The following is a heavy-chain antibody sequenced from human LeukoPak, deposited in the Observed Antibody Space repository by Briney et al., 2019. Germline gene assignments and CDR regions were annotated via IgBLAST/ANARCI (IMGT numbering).Heavy chain of an antibody. CDR3: ARGSSGGTRYYYYYMDV. CDR1: GGSISSYY. J-gene: IGHJ6*03. CDR2: IYYSGST. Sequence: SETLSLTCTVSGGSISSYYWSWIRQPPGKGLAWIGYIYYSGSTNYNPSLKSRVTISVDTSKNQFSLKLSSVTAADTAVYYCARGSSGGTRYYYYYMDVWGKGTTVTVSS. V-gene: IGHV4-59*01. D-gene: IGHD6-19*01.